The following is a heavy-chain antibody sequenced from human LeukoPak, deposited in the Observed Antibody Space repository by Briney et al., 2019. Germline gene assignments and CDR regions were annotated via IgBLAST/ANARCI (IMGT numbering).Heavy chain of an antibody. CDR3: ARAGGSPVYMDV. D-gene: IGHD2-15*01. V-gene: IGHV1-2*02. CDR1: GYTFTGYY. CDR2: INHNSGGR. J-gene: IGHJ6*03. Sequence: ASVKVSCKASGYTFTGYYMHGVRQAPGQGREWMGWINHNSGGRNYAQKFKGRVNMTRATSMSTAYMEPSRLRSDDTAVYSCARAGGSPVYMDVWGKGTTVTVSS.